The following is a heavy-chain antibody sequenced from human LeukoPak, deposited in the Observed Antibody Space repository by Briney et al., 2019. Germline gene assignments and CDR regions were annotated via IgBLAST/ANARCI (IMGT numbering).Heavy chain of an antibody. V-gene: IGHV1-69*06. Sequence: GASVKVSCKASGGTFSSYAISWVRQAPGQGREWMGRIIPIFGTANYAQKFQGRVTITADKSTSTAYMELSSLRSEDTAVYYCACGGVTGTKNWVDYWGQGTLVTVSS. CDR3: ACGGVTGTKNWVDY. D-gene: IGHD1-7*01. CDR2: IIPIFGTA. J-gene: IGHJ4*02. CDR1: GGTFSSYA.